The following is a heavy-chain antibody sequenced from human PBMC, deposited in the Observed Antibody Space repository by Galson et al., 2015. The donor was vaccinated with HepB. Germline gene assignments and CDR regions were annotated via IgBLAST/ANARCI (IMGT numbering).Heavy chain of an antibody. CDR3: AKDSGFGGEDFDL. CDR1: GFTFYVYT. D-gene: IGHD3-16*01. Sequence: SLRLSCAASGFTFYVYTMNWVRQAPGEGLEWVSAVRGSGTGTFYADSVRGLFTVSRDDSKNTVTLQLNNLRVEDTAIYYCAKDSGFGGEDFDLWGQGTLVTVSS. CDR2: VRGSGTGT. V-gene: IGHV3-23*01. J-gene: IGHJ4*02.